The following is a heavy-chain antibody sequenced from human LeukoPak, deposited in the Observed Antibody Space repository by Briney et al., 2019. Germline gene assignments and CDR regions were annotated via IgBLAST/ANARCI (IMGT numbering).Heavy chain of an antibody. V-gene: IGHV3-66*03. D-gene: IGHD3/OR15-3a*01. CDR3: ARDRAANQDWVEFDP. Sequence: PGGSLRLSCAVSGFIVSDYYMSWVRQAPGKGLEWVGLIRDSGEAFYADFARGRFAISRDESENTLYLQMNSLRVEDTAVYFCARDRAANQDWVEFDPWGQGTPVSVSS. CDR1: GFIVSDYY. J-gene: IGHJ5*02. CDR2: IRDSGEA.